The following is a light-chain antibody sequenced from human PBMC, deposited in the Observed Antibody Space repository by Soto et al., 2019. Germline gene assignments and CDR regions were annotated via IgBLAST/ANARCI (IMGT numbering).Light chain of an antibody. CDR2: EVS. CDR1: SSDVGGYNY. V-gene: IGLV2-8*01. CDR3: SSYAGSNNLV. Sequence: QSALTQPPSASGSPGQSVTISCTGTSSDVGGYNYVSWYQQHPGKAPKLMIYEVSKRPSGVPDRFSGSKSGNTASLTVSGLQAADDADCSCSSYAGSNNLVFGRGTKLPVL. J-gene: IGLJ2*01.